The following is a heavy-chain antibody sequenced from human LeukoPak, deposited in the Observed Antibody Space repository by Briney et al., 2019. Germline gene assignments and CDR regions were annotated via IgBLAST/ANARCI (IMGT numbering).Heavy chain of an antibody. Sequence: ASVKVSCKASGYTFTDHYIHRVRQAPGQGLEWMGWINPNSGDTNYAQTFQGRVTMTRDTSISTINMELRRLTSDDTAVYYCARGGRYYDFWSGYCGAEYFQHWGQGTLVTVSS. CDR1: GYTFTDHY. J-gene: IGHJ1*01. CDR3: ARGGRYYDFWSGYCGAEYFQH. D-gene: IGHD3-3*01. CDR2: INPNSGDT. V-gene: IGHV1-2*02.